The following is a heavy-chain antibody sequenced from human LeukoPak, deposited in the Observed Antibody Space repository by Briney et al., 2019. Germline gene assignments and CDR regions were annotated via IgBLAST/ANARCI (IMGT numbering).Heavy chain of an antibody. Sequence: SVKVSCKASGGTFTSYDIIWVRQAPGQGLEWMGGIIPIFGTANYAQKFQGRVTITADESTSTAYMEQRSLRSEDTAVYYRARALGELWSPNDDWGQGTLVTVS. V-gene: IGHV1-69*01. CDR2: IIPIFGTA. J-gene: IGHJ4*02. CDR1: GGTFTSYD. CDR3: ARALGELWSPNDD. D-gene: IGHD3-3*01.